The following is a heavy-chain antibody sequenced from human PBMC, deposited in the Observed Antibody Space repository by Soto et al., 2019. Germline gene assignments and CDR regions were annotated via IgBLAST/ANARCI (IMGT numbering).Heavy chain of an antibody. J-gene: IGHJ5*02. V-gene: IGHV3-73*01. CDR3: TRDPRNYYDSIGSANWFDP. D-gene: IGHD3-22*01. CDR1: GFTFSGSA. Sequence: GGSLRLSCAASGFTFSGSAMHWVRQASGKGLEWVGRIRSKTNSYATAYAASVKGRFTISRDDSKDTAYLQMNSLKTEDTAGYYCTRDPRNYYDSIGSANWFDPWGQGTLVTVSS. CDR2: IRSKTNSYAT.